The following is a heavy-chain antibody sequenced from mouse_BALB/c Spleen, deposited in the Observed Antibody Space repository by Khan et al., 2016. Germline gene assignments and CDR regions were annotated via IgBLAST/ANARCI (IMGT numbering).Heavy chain of an antibody. CDR3: SIWSDGYYAY. CDR1: GYSITSDYA. Sequence: EVQLQESGPGLVKPSQSLSLTCTVTGYSITSDYAWNWIRQFPGNKPEWLGYVSYSGCTGYNQSLKSRISFTRDTSKNQSFLHLNSVTTEDTATDYWSIWSDGYYAYWCQGTTLTVSS. D-gene: IGHD2-3*01. J-gene: IGHJ2*01. CDR2: VSYSGCT. V-gene: IGHV3-2*02.